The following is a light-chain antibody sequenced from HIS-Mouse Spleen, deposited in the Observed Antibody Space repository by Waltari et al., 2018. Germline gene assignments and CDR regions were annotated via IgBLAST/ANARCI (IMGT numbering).Light chain of an antibody. V-gene: IGLV4-69*01. CDR3: QTWGTGIVV. CDR1: SGHSSYA. Sequence: QLVLTQSPSASASLGASVKLTCTLSSGHSSYAIAWHQQQPEKGPRDLMKLNSDGSHSKGDGSPDRFSGSSSGAERYLTISSLQSEDEADYYCQTWGTGIVVFGGGTKLTVL. CDR2: LNSDGSH. J-gene: IGLJ2*01.